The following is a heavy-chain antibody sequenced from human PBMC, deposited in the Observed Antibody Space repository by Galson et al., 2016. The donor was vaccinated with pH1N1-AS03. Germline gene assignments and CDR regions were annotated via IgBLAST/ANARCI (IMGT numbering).Heavy chain of an antibody. CDR3: GRVSGSYQFDY. J-gene: IGHJ4*02. D-gene: IGHD1-26*01. CDR1: GYSISSGSH. Sequence: LFLACAVSGYSISSGSHWAWVRQPPSKGLEWIGTISHCRNNNYNPSLKSRVTMSVDTAKNQFSQKLSSVTAADAAVYYCGRVSGSYQFDYWGQGTLVTVSS. CDR2: ISHCRNN. V-gene: IGHV4-38-2*01.